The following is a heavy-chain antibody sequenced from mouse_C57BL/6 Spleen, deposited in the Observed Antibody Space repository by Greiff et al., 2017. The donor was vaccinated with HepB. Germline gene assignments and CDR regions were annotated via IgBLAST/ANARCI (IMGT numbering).Heavy chain of an antibody. CDR2: IDPSDSYT. CDR3: APISGKVWFAY. D-gene: IGHD4-1*01. J-gene: IGHJ3*01. V-gene: IGHV1-50*01. CDR1: GYTFTSYW. Sequence: VQLQQSGAELVKPGASVKLSCKASGYTFTSYWMQWVKQRPGQGLEWIGEIDPSDSYTNYNQKFKGKATLTVDTSSSTAYMQLSSLTSEDSAVYYCAPISGKVWFAYWGQGTLVTVSA.